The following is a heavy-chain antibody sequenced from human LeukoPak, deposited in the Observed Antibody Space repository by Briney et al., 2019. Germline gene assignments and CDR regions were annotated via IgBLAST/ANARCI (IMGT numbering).Heavy chain of an antibody. Sequence: GGSLRLPCTASGFTFSTYGMSWVRQAPGKGLEWVSSVSNTGTKTYYADSVKGRFTISRDNSKSTLSLQMKSLRADDTALYYCAKVISMVDAAYFPLTGFDPWGQGTQVIVSS. CDR3: AKVISMVDAAYFPLTGFDP. J-gene: IGHJ5*02. V-gene: IGHV3-23*01. CDR2: VSNTGTKT. CDR1: GFTFSTYG. D-gene: IGHD3-10*01.